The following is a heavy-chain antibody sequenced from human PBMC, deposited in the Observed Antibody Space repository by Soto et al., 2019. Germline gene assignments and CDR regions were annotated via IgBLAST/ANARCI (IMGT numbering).Heavy chain of an antibody. J-gene: IGHJ5*02. CDR3: ARGSPPTGLGRWFDP. D-gene: IGHD1-1*01. CDR2: TYYRSKWYN. CDR1: GDSVSSNSAA. Sequence: QVQLQQSGPGLVKPSQTLSLTCAISGDSVSSNSAAWNWIRQSPSRGLEWLGRTYYRSKWYNDYAVTVKSPITDNPDTSKNHFSLQLKSVTPEDSAVYYCARGSPPTGLGRWFDPWGQGTLVTVSS. V-gene: IGHV6-1*01.